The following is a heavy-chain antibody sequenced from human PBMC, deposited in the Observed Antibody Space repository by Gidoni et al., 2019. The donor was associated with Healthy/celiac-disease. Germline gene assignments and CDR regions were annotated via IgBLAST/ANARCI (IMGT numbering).Heavy chain of an antibody. V-gene: IGHV3-30*18. CDR2: ISYDGSNK. Sequence: QVQLVESGGGVVQPGRSLRLSCAASGFPFSSYAMHWVRQAPGKGLEWVAVISYDGSNKYYADSVKGRFTISRDNSKNTVYLQMNSLRAEDTAVYYCAKERGYDQGYFDYWGQGTLVTVSS. D-gene: IGHD5-12*01. CDR3: AKERGYDQGYFDY. J-gene: IGHJ4*02. CDR1: GFPFSSYA.